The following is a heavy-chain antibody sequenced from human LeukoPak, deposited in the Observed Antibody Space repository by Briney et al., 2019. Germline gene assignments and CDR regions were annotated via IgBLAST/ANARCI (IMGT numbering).Heavy chain of an antibody. J-gene: IGHJ4*02. CDR1: GGSFSGYY. D-gene: IGHD3-16*01. V-gene: IGHV4-34*01. Sequence: SETLSLTCAVYGGSFSGYYWSWIRQPPGKGLEWIGEINHSRSTNYNPSLKSRVTISVDTSKNQFSLKLSSVTAADTAVYYCARGKVARGSFDYWGQGTLVTVSS. CDR2: INHSRST. CDR3: ARGKVARGSFDY.